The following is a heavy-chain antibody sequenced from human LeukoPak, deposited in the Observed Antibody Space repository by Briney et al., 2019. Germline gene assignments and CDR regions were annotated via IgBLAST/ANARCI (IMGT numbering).Heavy chain of an antibody. CDR1: GYTFTAYS. Sequence: ASVKVSCKASGYTFTAYSIHWVRQAPGQRLEWMGWINAGYGNTKYSQKSQGRVIITRDTSASTAYMELSSLRSEDTAVYYCARERIGEGFDYWGQGTLVTVSS. CDR3: ARERIGEGFDY. CDR2: INAGYGNT. D-gene: IGHD3-10*01. V-gene: IGHV1-3*01. J-gene: IGHJ4*02.